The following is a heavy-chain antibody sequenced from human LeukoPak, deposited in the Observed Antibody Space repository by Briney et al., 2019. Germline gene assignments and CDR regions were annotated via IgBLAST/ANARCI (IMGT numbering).Heavy chain of an antibody. CDR3: ARDLSSTPHWELDY. J-gene: IGHJ4*02. CDR1: GYTFTDYF. CDR2: VNSNSAVA. V-gene: IGHV1-2*06. Sequence: ASVKASCKTSGYTFTDYFIPWVRQAPGQGLEWMGRVNSNSAVAESAQKFQGRVTVTRDTSISTVYMELNRLTSDDTAIYYCARDLSSTPHWELDYWGQGTLVTVSS. D-gene: IGHD7-27*01.